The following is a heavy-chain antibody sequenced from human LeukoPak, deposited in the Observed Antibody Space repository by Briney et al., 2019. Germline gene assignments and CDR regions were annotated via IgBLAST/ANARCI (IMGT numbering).Heavy chain of an antibody. J-gene: IGHJ4*02. D-gene: IGHD6-19*01. CDR3: AKDLGPVALNGGDY. Sequence: GGSLRLSCAASGFTFSSYGMHWVRQAPGRGLEWVAFIRYDGSNKYYADSVKGRFTISRDNSKNTLYLQMNSLRPDDTAVYYCAKDLGPVALNGGDYWGQGTLVTVSS. V-gene: IGHV3-30*02. CDR1: GFTFSSYG. CDR2: IRYDGSNK.